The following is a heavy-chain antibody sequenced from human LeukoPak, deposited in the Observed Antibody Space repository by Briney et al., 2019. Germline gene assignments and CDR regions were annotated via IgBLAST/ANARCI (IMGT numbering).Heavy chain of an antibody. CDR1: GFTFSSYA. Sequence: GGSLRLSCAASGFTFSSYAMSWVRQSPGKGLEWVSAISGSGGSTYYADPVKGRFTISRDNSKNTLYLQVNSLRAEDTAVYYCAKDPDPYGMDVWGQGTTVTVSS. CDR3: AKDPDPYGMDV. D-gene: IGHD1-14*01. J-gene: IGHJ6*02. V-gene: IGHV3-23*01. CDR2: ISGSGGST.